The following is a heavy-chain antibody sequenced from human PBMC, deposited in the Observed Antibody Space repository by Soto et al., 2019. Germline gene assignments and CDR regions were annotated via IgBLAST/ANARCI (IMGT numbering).Heavy chain of an antibody. CDR2: INPNSGGT. CDR1: GYTFTGYY. Sequence: QVQLVQSGAEVKKPGASVKVSCKASGYTFTGYYMHWVRQAPGQGLEWMGWINPNSGGTNYAQKFQGWVNMDRETFIITSHIALSRLRSDGTAVYLCAGGPESSRWYEPRYYFYYWGPGTLGTVSS. J-gene: IGHJ4*02. V-gene: IGHV1-2*04. D-gene: IGHD6-19*01. CDR3: AGGPESSRWYEPRYYFYY.